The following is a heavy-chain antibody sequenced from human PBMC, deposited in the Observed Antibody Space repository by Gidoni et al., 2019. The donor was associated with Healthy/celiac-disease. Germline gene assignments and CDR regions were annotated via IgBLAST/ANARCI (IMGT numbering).Heavy chain of an antibody. V-gene: IGHV5-51*01. CDR1: GYRFPSYW. CDR2: IYPGDSDT. J-gene: IGHJ3*02. CDR3: ARPAAAGTDPDDAFDI. D-gene: IGHD6-13*01. Sequence: EVQLVQSGAEVKKPGESLKISCKGSGYRFPSYWIGWVRQMPGKGLEWMGIIYPGDSDTRYSPSFQGQVTISADKSISTAYLQWSSLKASDTAMYYCARPAAAGTDPDDAFDIWGQGTMVTVSS.